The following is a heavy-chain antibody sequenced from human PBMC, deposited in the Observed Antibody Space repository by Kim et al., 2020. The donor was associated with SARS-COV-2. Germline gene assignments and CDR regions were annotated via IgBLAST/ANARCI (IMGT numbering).Heavy chain of an antibody. Sequence: GGSLRLSCAASGFTFSNYAVSWVRQVPGKGLEWVSAVSGSASKTHYTDSVKGRFTISRDNSRNTLYLQMNGLRAEDTAVYYCAKNNYDDGGYWFDPWGQGTLVTVSS. CDR1: GFTFSNYA. CDR2: VSGSASKT. CDR3: AKNNYDDGGYWFDP. J-gene: IGHJ5*02. V-gene: IGHV3-23*01. D-gene: IGHD3-16*01.